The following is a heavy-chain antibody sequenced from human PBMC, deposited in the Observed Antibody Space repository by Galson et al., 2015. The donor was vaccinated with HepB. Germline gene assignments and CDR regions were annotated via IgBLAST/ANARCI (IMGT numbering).Heavy chain of an antibody. V-gene: IGHV3-43*01. Sequence: SLRLSCAASGFTFDDYTMHWVRQAPGKGLEWVSLVSWNGGSTYYADSVRGRFTISRDNSKNSLYLQMNRLKTEDTALYYCARDKTRRLVLGWFDPWGQGTLVTVSS. CDR3: ARDKTRRLVLGWFDP. CDR2: VSWNGGST. D-gene: IGHD6-19*01. CDR1: GFTFDDYT. J-gene: IGHJ5*02.